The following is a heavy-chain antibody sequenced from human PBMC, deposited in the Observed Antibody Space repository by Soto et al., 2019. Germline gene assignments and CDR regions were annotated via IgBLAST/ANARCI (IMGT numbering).Heavy chain of an antibody. Sequence: PGGALRLSCGASGFTFSNAWISWVRQAPGKGLEWVGRIKSKTDGGTTDYAAPVKGRFTISRDDSKNTLYLQMNSLKTEDTAVYYCTTDIISMVRGVIPLPYYYGMDVWGQGTTVIVSS. CDR3: TTDIISMVRGVIPLPYYYGMDV. CDR2: IKSKTDGGTT. D-gene: IGHD3-10*01. V-gene: IGHV3-15*01. CDR1: GFTFSNAW. J-gene: IGHJ6*02.